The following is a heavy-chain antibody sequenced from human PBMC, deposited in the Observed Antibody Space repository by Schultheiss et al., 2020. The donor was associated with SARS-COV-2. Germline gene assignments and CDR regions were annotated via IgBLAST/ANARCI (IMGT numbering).Heavy chain of an antibody. V-gene: IGHV3-23*01. CDR3: ANTLVLSVISAFDY. Sequence: GGSLRLSCAASGFTFSSYAMSWVRQAPGKGLEWVSAISGSGGSTYYADSVKGRFTISRDNSKNTLSLQMNSLRAEDTAVYYCANTLVLSVISAFDYWGQGTLVTVSS. J-gene: IGHJ4*02. CDR2: ISGSGGST. D-gene: IGHD2/OR15-2a*01. CDR1: GFTFSSYA.